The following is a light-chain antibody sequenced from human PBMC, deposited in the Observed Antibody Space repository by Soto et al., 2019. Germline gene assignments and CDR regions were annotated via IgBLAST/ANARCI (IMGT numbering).Light chain of an antibody. Sequence: EIVLTQSPGTLFLSPGERATLSCRASQSVSDSYLAWYQQKPGQAPRLLIYASSRATGIPDRFSGSGSGTDFTLTIIRLEPEDFAVYYCQHYGTSALFGPGTKVDIK. J-gene: IGKJ3*01. CDR1: QSVSDSY. CDR2: AS. V-gene: IGKV3-20*01. CDR3: QHYGTSAL.